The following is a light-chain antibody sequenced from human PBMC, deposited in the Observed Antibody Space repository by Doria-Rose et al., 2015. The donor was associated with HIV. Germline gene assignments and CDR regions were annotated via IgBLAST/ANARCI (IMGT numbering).Light chain of an antibody. V-gene: IGKV1-6*01. CDR3: LQDYNYPLT. Sequence: TQSPSSLSASVGDRVTMTCRASQGIRNDLGWYQQKPGKAPKLLIYAASSLQSGVPSRFSGRGSGTDFTLTISNLQPEDFATYYCLQDYNYPLTFGGGTKVEVK. CDR2: AAS. J-gene: IGKJ4*01. CDR1: QGIRND.